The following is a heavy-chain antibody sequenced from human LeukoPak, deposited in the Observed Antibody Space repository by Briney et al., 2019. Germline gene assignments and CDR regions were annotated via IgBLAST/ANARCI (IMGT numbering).Heavy chain of an antibody. J-gene: IGHJ4*02. Sequence: GGSLRLSCAASGFTFNIYAMTWVRQAPGKGLEWVSGISGSGDSTHYAESVKGRFTISRDNSKNTLYLQMNSLRAEDTAIYYCAKDDLPYDSSGSNYFDYWGQGTLVTVSS. CDR1: GFTFNIYA. D-gene: IGHD3-22*01. CDR2: ISGSGDST. CDR3: AKDDLPYDSSGSNYFDY. V-gene: IGHV3-23*01.